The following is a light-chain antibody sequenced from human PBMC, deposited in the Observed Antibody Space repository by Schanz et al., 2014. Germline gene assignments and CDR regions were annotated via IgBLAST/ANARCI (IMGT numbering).Light chain of an antibody. CDR3: CLYTPMSVI. V-gene: IGLV2-14*01. CDR2: DVS. CDR1: SSDVGGYNY. Sequence: QSALTQPASVSGSPGQSITISCTGTSSDVGGYNYVSWYQQHPGKAPKLMIFDVSNRPSGVSNRFSGSKSANTASLTISGLQTEDEADYYCCLYTPMSVIFGGGTKLTVL. J-gene: IGLJ2*01.